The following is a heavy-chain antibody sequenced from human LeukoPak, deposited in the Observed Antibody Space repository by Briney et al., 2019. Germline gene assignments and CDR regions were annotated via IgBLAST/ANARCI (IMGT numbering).Heavy chain of an antibody. V-gene: IGHV3-30*03. J-gene: IGHJ4*02. CDR3: ARDRAWNYFDY. Sequence: GGSLRLSCAPSGFTSSRHGMHWVRQAPGKGLEWVAIISNDGSRKYYAHSVEGRFTISRDNSKNTLYLQMDSLRAEDTAVYYCARDRAWNYFDYWGQGTLVTVSS. CDR2: ISNDGSRK. CDR1: GFTSSRHG. D-gene: IGHD3-3*01.